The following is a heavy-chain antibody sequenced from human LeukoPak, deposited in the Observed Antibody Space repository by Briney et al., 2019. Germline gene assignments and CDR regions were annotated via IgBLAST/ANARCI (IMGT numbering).Heavy chain of an antibody. Sequence: SVQVSCKASGRTFTRYAISWVRQAPGQGLEWMGGVIPIFGTANYAPKFQGRVTIPADQSSTTAPTALSSLSSTAPAVPYCPRDAVIYDSCGNYSLGWG. J-gene: IGHJ6*01. CDR2: VIPIFGTA. CDR3: PRDAVIYDSCGNYSLG. D-gene: IGHD3-22*01. CDR1: GRTFTRYA. V-gene: IGHV1-69*01.